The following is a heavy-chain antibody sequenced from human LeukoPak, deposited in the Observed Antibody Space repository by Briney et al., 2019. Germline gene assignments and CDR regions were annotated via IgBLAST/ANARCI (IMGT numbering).Heavy chain of an antibody. CDR2: ISSTGRNI. CDR3: ARAAPYDSSGYYLGH. CDR1: GFTFSNYE. V-gene: IGHV3-48*03. J-gene: IGHJ4*02. Sequence: PGGSLRLSCTASGFTFSNYEMNWVRQAPGKGLQWVSYISSTGRNIYYADSVRGRFTISRDNAKNSLYLQMNSLRAEDTAVYYCARAAPYDSSGYYLGHWGQGTLVTVSS. D-gene: IGHD3-22*01.